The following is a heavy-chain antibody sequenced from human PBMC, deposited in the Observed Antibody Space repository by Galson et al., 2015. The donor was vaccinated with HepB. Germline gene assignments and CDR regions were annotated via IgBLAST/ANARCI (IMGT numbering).Heavy chain of an antibody. CDR1: GFTFSDYY. CDR2: IKQDGSEK. V-gene: IGHV3-7*04. D-gene: IGHD3-9*01. CDR3: ARVPIDILTTYYYYYGMDV. Sequence: SLRLSCAASGFTFSDYYMSWIRQAPGKGLEWVANIKQDGSEKYYVDSVKGRFTISRDNAKNSLYLQMNSLRAEDTAVYYCARVPIDILTTYYYYYGMDVWGQGTTVTVSS. J-gene: IGHJ6*02.